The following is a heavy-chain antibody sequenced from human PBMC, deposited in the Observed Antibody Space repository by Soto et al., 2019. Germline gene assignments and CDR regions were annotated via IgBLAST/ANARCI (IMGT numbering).Heavy chain of an antibody. Sequence: PGGSLRLSCAASGFTFSSYAMHWVRQAPGKGLEWVAVISYDGSNKYYADSVKGRFTISRDNSKNTLYLQMNSLRAEDTAVYYCARDRFLEWLLSDYYYYGMDVWGQGTTVTVSS. V-gene: IGHV3-30-3*01. CDR2: ISYDGSNK. J-gene: IGHJ6*02. D-gene: IGHD3-3*01. CDR1: GFTFSSYA. CDR3: ARDRFLEWLLSDYYYYGMDV.